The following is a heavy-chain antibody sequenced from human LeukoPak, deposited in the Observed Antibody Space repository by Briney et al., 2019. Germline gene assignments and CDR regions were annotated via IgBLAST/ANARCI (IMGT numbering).Heavy chain of an antibody. Sequence: PETLSLTCTVSGGSISSYYWSWIRQPAGKGLEWIGRIYTSGSTNYNPSLKSRVTMSVDTSKNQFSLKLSSVTAADTAVYYCAGVKQTRTAMVTADFDYWGQGTLVTVSS. J-gene: IGHJ4*02. CDR1: GGSISSYY. CDR2: IYTSGST. CDR3: AGVKQTRTAMVTADFDY. D-gene: IGHD5-18*01. V-gene: IGHV4-4*07.